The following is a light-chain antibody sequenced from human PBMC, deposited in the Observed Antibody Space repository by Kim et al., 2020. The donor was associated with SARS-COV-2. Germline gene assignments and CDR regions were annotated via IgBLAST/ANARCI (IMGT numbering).Light chain of an antibody. CDR1: QSISNY. CDR2: AAS. CDR3: QQSYSTPIT. J-gene: IGKJ5*01. Sequence: DIQMTQSPSSLSASVGDRVTITCRASQSISNYLNWYQQKPGKAPKLLIYAASSFQSGVPSRFSGSRSGTDFTLTISSLQPEDFATYYCQQSYSTPITFGQETRLEIK. V-gene: IGKV1-39*01.